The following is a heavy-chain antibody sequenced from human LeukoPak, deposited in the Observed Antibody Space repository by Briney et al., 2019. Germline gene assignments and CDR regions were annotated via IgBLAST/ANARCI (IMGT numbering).Heavy chain of an antibody. V-gene: IGHV1-69*05. J-gene: IGHJ5*02. D-gene: IGHD3-10*01. CDR3: ARGVAVRMLAMVRSNWFDP. CDR2: IIPIFGTA. Sequence: SVKASCKSSGGTFSTYAISWVRQAPGQGLEWMGGIIPIFGTANYAQKFQGRVTITTDESTSTAYMELSSLRSEDTAVYYCARGVAVRMLAMVRSNWFDPWGQGTLVTVSS. CDR1: GGTFSTYA.